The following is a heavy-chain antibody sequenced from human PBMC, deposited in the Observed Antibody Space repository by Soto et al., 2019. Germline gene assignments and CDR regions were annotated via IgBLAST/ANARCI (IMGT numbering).Heavy chain of an antibody. CDR2: IGTTGSSK. CDR3: ARAGGSRAFDWPYFDS. D-gene: IGHD3-9*01. V-gene: IGHV3-48*03. CDR1: VFSFNLQE. Sequence: PGESLPLFCAPSVFSFNLQEMNWVGQAPGKGLEWISYIGTTGSSKYYADSVHGRFTISRDNTKNSLYLEINSLRGDDTGIYYCARAGGSRAFDWPYFDSWGQGTPVTVSS. J-gene: IGHJ4*02.